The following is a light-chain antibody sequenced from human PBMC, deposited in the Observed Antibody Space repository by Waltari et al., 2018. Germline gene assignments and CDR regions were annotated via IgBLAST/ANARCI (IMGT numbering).Light chain of an antibody. CDR2: GAS. CDR1: QSVNST. Sequence: EILLTQSPATLSVSPGERATLSCSASQSVNSTLAWYQQKPGQAPRLLIYGASTRATGVPARFSGSGSGTDFTLTISSLQSEDFAVYYCQQYNNWPPGRTFGQGTKVEI. J-gene: IGKJ1*01. V-gene: IGKV3-15*01. CDR3: QQYNNWPPGRT.